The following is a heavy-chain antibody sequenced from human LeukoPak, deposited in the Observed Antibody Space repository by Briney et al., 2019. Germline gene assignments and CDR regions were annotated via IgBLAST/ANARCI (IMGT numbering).Heavy chain of an antibody. V-gene: IGHV3-30*02. D-gene: IGHD3-22*01. CDR2: IWPDGSIK. Sequence: PGGSLRLSCTASGFPFRSYGMHWVRQAPGKGLVWVTVIWPDGSIKYYADSVKGRFTVSRDNSKNTLYLQMNSLRAEDTAVYYCAKDPIYYDSSGYVDYWGQGTLVTVSS. CDR1: GFPFRSYG. J-gene: IGHJ4*02. CDR3: AKDPIYYDSSGYVDY.